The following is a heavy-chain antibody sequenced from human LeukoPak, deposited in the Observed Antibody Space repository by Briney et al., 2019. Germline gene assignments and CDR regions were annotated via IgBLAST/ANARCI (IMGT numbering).Heavy chain of an antibody. Sequence: GGSLRLSCSVSGFTFSNNAMHWVRQAPGKGLEYVSAISSNGGATYYTDSVKGRFTISRDNSKNTLYLQMSSLRTEDAAVYYCVKRGDSGYGDYWGQGTLVTVSS. V-gene: IGHV3-64D*09. CDR3: VKRGDSGYGDY. J-gene: IGHJ4*02. CDR2: ISSNGGAT. D-gene: IGHD5-12*01. CDR1: GFTFSNNA.